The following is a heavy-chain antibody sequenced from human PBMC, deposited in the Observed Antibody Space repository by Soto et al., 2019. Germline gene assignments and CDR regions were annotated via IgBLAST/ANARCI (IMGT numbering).Heavy chain of an antibody. V-gene: IGHV1-69*13. CDR2: IIPIFGTA. J-gene: IGHJ5*02. CDR3: ARGNYCSSTSCYWFDP. D-gene: IGHD2-2*01. CDR1: GGTFSSYA. Sequence: SVKVSCKASGGTFSSYAISWVRQAPGQGLEWMGGIIPIFGTANYAQKFQGRVTITADESTSTAYMELSSLRSEDTAVYYCARGNYCSSTSCYWFDPWGQGTLVTVSS.